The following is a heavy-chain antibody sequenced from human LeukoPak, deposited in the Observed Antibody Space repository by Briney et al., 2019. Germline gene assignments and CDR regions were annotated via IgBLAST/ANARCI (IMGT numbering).Heavy chain of an antibody. CDR2: ISRSSSSYI. D-gene: IGHD6-13*01. CDR1: GFTFSSYS. J-gene: IGHJ4*02. Sequence: GGSLRLSCAASGFTFSSYSMNWVRQAPGKGLGWVSSISRSSSSYIYYADSVKGRFTISRDNAKNSLYLQMNSLRAEDTAVYYCARGYSSSWYGCDYWGQGILVTVSS. CDR3: ARGYSSSWYGCDY. V-gene: IGHV3-21*01.